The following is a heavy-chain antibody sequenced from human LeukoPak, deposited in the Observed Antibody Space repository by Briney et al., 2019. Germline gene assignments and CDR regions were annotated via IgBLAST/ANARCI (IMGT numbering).Heavy chain of an antibody. Sequence: PGGSLRLSCSASGFTFSNYGMHWVRRAPGKGLEWVAFIRYDGNIKYYADSVKGRFTISRDNSKNTLYLLLNSLRSEDTAVYYCARAKDNSGRDGFDIWGQGTMVTVSS. D-gene: IGHD6-19*01. V-gene: IGHV3-30*02. J-gene: IGHJ3*02. CDR2: IRYDGNIK. CDR1: GFTFSNYG. CDR3: ARAKDNSGRDGFDI.